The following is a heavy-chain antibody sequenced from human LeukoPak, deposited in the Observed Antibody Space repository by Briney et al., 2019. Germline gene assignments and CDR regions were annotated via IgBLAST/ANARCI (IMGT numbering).Heavy chain of an antibody. Sequence: GGSLRLSCAASAFTFSSYAMSWVRQAPGKGLEWVSAISGSGGSTYYADSVKGRFTISRDNSKNTLYLQMNSLRAEDTAVYYCAKDLQVPGRAVALFDYWGQGTLVTVSS. D-gene: IGHD6-19*01. V-gene: IGHV3-23*01. CDR3: AKDLQVPGRAVALFDY. J-gene: IGHJ4*02. CDR2: ISGSGGST. CDR1: AFTFSSYA.